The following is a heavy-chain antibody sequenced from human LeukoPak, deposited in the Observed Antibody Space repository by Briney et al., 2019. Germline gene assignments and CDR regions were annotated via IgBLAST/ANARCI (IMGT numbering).Heavy chain of an antibody. D-gene: IGHD4-17*01. V-gene: IGHV3-21*01. CDR3: ARGTTVTTSSYFDY. CDR1: GFTFSSYS. CDR2: ISSSSSYI. J-gene: IGHJ4*02. Sequence: GGSLRLSCAASGFTFSSYSMNWVRQAPGKGLEWVSSISSSSSYIYYADSVKGRFTISRDNAKNSLYLQMNSLRAEDTAVYYCARGTTVTTSSYFDYWGQGTLVTVSS.